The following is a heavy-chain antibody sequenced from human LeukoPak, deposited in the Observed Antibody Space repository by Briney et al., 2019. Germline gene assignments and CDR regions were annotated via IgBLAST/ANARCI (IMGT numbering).Heavy chain of an antibody. Sequence: ASVKVSCKASVYTFTSYGISWVRQAPGQGLEWMGWISAYNGNTNYAQKLQGRVTMTTDTSTSTAYMELRSLRSDDTAVYYCAREARGLDHFDYWGQGTLVTVSS. J-gene: IGHJ4*02. CDR3: AREARGLDHFDY. V-gene: IGHV1-18*01. CDR2: ISAYNGNT. D-gene: IGHD3-10*01. CDR1: VYTFTSYG.